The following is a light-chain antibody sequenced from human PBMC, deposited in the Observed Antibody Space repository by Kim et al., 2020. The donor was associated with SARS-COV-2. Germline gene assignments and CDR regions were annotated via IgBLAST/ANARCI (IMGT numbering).Light chain of an antibody. V-gene: IGLV1-47*01. CDR2: RNY. CDR3: AAWDDSLSAWV. J-gene: IGLJ3*02. Sequence: GRRVTVTCSGNSTNIGPNYVYWYQHFPGTAPKLLIFRNYQRPSGVPDRFSGSKSGTSASLAIIGLRSEDEADYHCAAWDDSLSAWVFGGGTKVTVL. CDR1: STNIGPNY.